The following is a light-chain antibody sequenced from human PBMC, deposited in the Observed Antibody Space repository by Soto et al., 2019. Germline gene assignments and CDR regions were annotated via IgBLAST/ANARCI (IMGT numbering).Light chain of an antibody. CDR1: KSVSSN. CDR3: QQYNNWPPIT. CDR2: GAS. Sequence: EIVMTQSTATLSVSPGERSTLSCRASKSVSSNLAWYQQKPGQAPRLLIYGASTRATGIPARFSGSGSETELTLTISSRQSEDFAVCCWQQYNNWPPITFGQGTRLEIK. V-gene: IGKV3-15*01. J-gene: IGKJ5*01.